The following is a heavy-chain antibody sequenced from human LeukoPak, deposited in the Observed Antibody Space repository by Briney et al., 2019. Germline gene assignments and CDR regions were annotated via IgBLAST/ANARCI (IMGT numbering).Heavy chain of an antibody. CDR3: ARQPGYSSSREKY. V-gene: IGHV1-69*04. Sequence: SVKVSCKASGGTFSTYAISWVRQAPGQGLEWMGRIIPILGIANYAQKFQGRVTITADKSTSTAYMELSSLRSEDTAVYYCARQPGYSSSREKYWGQGTLVTVSS. CDR1: GGTFSTYA. CDR2: IIPILGIA. J-gene: IGHJ4*02. D-gene: IGHD6-13*01.